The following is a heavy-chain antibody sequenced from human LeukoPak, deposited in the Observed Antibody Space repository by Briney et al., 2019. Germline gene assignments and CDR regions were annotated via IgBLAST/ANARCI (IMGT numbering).Heavy chain of an antibody. CDR3: ARDCSGGSCYLLDY. CDR2: IKQDGSEK. Sequence: GGSLRLSCAASGFTFSSYWMRWVRQAPGKGLEWVANIKQDGSEKYYVDSVKGRFTISRDNAKNSLYLQMNSLRAEDTAVYYCARDCSGGSCYLLDYWGQGTLVTVSS. D-gene: IGHD2-15*01. V-gene: IGHV3-7*01. J-gene: IGHJ4*02. CDR1: GFTFSSYW.